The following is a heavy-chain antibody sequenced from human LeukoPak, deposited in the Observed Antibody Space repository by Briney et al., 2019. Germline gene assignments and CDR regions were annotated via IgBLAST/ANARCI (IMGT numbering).Heavy chain of an antibody. V-gene: IGHV3-30-3*01. CDR1: GFSVRDYA. J-gene: IGHJ5*02. Sequence: GGSLRLSCAASGFSVRDYAMHWVRQAPGKGLEWVAVMSYEETYKNYAEAVKGRFTISRDDSKNTLFLQMSSLRPEDTAVYCCARDFGVIRRSWGQGTLVSVSS. CDR3: ARDFGVIRRS. D-gene: IGHD3-3*01. CDR2: MSYEETYK.